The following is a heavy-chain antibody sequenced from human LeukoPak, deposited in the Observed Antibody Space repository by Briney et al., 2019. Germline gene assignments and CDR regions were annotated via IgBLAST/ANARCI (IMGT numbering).Heavy chain of an antibody. CDR1: GYTFTSYG. CDR2: ISAYNGNT. Sequence: ASVTVSCTASGYTFTSYGISWVRQAPGQGLEWMGWISAYNGNTNYAQKLQGRVTMTTDTSTSTAYMELRSLRSDDTAVYYCARDLSVVGATSSDYWGQGTLVTVSS. CDR3: ARDLSVVGATSSDY. D-gene: IGHD1-26*01. V-gene: IGHV1-18*01. J-gene: IGHJ4*02.